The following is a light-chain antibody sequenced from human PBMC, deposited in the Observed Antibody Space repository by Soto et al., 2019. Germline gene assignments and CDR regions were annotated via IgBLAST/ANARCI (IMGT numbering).Light chain of an antibody. J-gene: IGLJ2*01. V-gene: IGLV4-69*01. CDR2: LNSDGSH. Sequence: QLVLTQSPSASASLGASVKLTCTLSSGHNSYAIAWHQQQPEKGPRYLMKLNSDGSHSKGDGIPGRFSGSSSGAERYLTISSLQSEDEADYYCQTWGTGTVVFGGGTQLTVL. CDR3: QTWGTGTVV. CDR1: SGHNSYA.